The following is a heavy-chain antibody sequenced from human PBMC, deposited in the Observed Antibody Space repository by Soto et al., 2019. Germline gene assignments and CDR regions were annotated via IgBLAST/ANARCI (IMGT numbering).Heavy chain of an antibody. D-gene: IGHD1-20*01. CDR1: GYTFTSYG. J-gene: IGHJ5*02. CDR2: ISAYNGNT. Sequence: ASVKVSCKASGYTFTSYGISWVRQAPGQGLEWMGWISAYNGNTNYAQKLQGRVTMTTDTSTSTAYMELRSLRSDDTAVYYCARDNWNHDGSSWFDPWGQGTLVTVSS. CDR3: ARDNWNHDGSSWFDP. V-gene: IGHV1-18*01.